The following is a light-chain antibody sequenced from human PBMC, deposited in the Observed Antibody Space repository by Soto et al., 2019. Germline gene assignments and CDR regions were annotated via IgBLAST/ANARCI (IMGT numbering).Light chain of an antibody. V-gene: IGLV2-14*01. Sequence: QSVLTQPDSVSGSPGQSINISCTGTSSDDGGYHYVSWYQQHPGKAPKLMIYDVRNRPSGVSNRFSGSKSGNTASLTISGLQAEDEADYYCSSYTSSSATVVFGGGTKLTVL. J-gene: IGLJ2*01. CDR1: SSDDGGYHY. CDR2: DVR. CDR3: SSYTSSSATVV.